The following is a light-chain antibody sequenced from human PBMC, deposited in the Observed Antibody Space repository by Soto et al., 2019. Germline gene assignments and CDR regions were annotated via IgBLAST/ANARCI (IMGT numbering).Light chain of an antibody. V-gene: IGKV1-39*01. CDR1: QSISGY. Sequence: DIQMTQSPSSLSASVGDRVTITCRASQSISGYLNWYQQKPGKAPKLLIYAASSLQSGVPSRFSGSGSGTDFTLTISSLQPEDFATYYCQQSYSTPPKFGQGTKVEIK. CDR3: QQSYSTPPK. CDR2: AAS. J-gene: IGKJ1*01.